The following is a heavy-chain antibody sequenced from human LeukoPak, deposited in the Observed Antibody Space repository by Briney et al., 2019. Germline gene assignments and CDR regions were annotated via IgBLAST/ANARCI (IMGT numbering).Heavy chain of an antibody. CDR3: ARHNLYDSSDDGRYYFDY. D-gene: IGHD3-22*01. J-gene: IGHJ4*02. CDR2: MSHSGST. V-gene: IGHV4-38-2*01. CDR1: GYSISSGYH. Sequence: SETLSLTCAVSGYSISSGYHWGWIRQPPGKGLEWIGSMSHSGSTYYNPSLKSRVTISVDTSKNQFSVKLSSVTAADTAVYYCARHNLYDSSDDGRYYFDYWGQGTLVTVSS.